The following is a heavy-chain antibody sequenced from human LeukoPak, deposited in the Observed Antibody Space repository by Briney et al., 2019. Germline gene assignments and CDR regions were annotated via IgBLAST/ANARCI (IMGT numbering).Heavy chain of an antibody. CDR1: GGSFSGYY. V-gene: IGHV4-34*01. D-gene: IGHD5-18*01. J-gene: IGHJ4*02. Sequence: PSETLSLTCAVYGGSFSGYYWSWIRQPPGKGLEWIGEINHSGSTNYNPSLKSRVTISVDTSKNQFSLQLTSVTAADTAVYYCARGLRGIQLWPKEFDYWGQGTLVTVSS. CDR2: INHSGST. CDR3: ARGLRGIQLWPKEFDY.